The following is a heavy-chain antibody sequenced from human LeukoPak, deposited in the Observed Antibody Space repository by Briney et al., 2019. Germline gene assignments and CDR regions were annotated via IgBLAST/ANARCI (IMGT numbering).Heavy chain of an antibody. Sequence: SETLSLTCTVSGGSISSSSYYWGWLRQPPGKGLEWIGSIYYSGSAYYNPSLKSRVTISVDTSKNQFSLKLSSVTAADTAVYYCARNIGVVGAPDYYYYMDVWGKGTTVTVSS. D-gene: IGHD1-26*01. CDR2: IYYSGSA. J-gene: IGHJ6*03. V-gene: IGHV4-39*07. CDR1: GGSISSSSYY. CDR3: ARNIGVVGAPDYYYYMDV.